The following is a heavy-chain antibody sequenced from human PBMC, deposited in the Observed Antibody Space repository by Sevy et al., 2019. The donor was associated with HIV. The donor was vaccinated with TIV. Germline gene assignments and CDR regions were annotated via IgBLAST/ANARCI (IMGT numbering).Heavy chain of an antibody. V-gene: IGHV4-59*01. CDR2: VYDSGNS. CDR1: GGSINSFF. J-gene: IGHJ4*02. CDR3: ARGGGIYYDSRGFHPQYYFDS. D-gene: IGHD3-22*01. Sequence: SETLSLTCAVSGGSINSFFWSWIRQSPGKGLEWIGYVYDSGNSEYNPSLRTRVTISVDTSKKQFSLKLSSVTAADTAVYYCARGGGIYYDSRGFHPQYYFDSWGQGTLVTVSS.